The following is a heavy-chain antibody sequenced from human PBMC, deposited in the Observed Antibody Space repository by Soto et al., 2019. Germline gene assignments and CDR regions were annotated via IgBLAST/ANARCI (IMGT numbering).Heavy chain of an antibody. V-gene: IGHV4-31*03. Sequence: QVQLQESGPGLVTPSQALSLTCSVSGGPISSGGYYWSWIRQHPGKGLELIGYIFYSGATYYNPSLKSRSFISVDTSKNQFSLRLSSVTAADTAVYYCARVQPDDYGANSGWFDPWGQGTLVTVSA. CDR2: IFYSGAT. J-gene: IGHJ5*02. CDR3: ARVQPDDYGANSGWFDP. D-gene: IGHD4-17*01. CDR1: GGPISSGGYY.